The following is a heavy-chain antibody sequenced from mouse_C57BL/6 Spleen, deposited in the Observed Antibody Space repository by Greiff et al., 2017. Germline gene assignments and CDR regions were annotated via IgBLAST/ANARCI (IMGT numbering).Heavy chain of an antibody. J-gene: IGHJ4*01. CDR1: GYTFTSYG. Sequence: QVQLQQSGAELARPGASVKLSCKASGYTFTSYGISWVKQRTGQGLEWIGEIYPRSGNTYYNEKFKGKATLTADKSSSTAYMELRSLTSEDSAVYFCARTPSHYYGSSYGWDGGAMDYWGQGTSVTVSS. CDR3: ARTPSHYYGSSYGWDGGAMDY. V-gene: IGHV1-81*01. D-gene: IGHD1-1*01. CDR2: IYPRSGNT.